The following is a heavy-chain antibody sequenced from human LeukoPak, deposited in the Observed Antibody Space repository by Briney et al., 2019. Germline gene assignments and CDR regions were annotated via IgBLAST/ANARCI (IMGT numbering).Heavy chain of an antibody. J-gene: IGHJ4*02. CDR1: GFTFSSYG. V-gene: IGHV3-33*01. Sequence: PGRSLRLSCAASGFTFSSYGMHWVRQAPGKGLEWVAVIWYDGSKKYYADSVKGRFTISRDNSKNTLYLQMNSLRAEDTAVYYCARDRAGYFDYWGQGTLVTVSS. CDR3: ARDRAGYFDY. CDR2: IWYDGSKK. D-gene: IGHD6-19*01.